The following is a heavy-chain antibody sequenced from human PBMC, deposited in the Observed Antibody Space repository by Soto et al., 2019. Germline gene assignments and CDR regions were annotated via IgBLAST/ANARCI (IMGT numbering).Heavy chain of an antibody. J-gene: IGHJ6*01. CDR1: DDFISSYY. Sequence: PSETLSLTCTVSDDFISSYYWNWIRQPAGKGLEWIGRVSTNGATNYNPSLESRATMSVDTSKNQFSLKLTSVTAADTAVYFCARADYEILTGSYAMDVWGQGTTVTVA. CDR3: ARADYEILTGSYAMDV. CDR2: VSTNGAT. V-gene: IGHV4-4*07. D-gene: IGHD3-9*01.